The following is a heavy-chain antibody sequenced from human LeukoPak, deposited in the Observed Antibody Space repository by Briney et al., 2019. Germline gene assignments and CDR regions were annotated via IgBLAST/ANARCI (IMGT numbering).Heavy chain of an antibody. CDR2: ISGSGYST. CDR3: AKGGKWEPSGWLDY. CDR1: GYTFSIYA. Sequence: GGSLRLSCAASGYTFSIYAMSWVRQAPGKGLEWVSPISGSGYSTYYADPVKGRFTISRDNSKNTLYLQMNSLRAEDTAIYYCAKGGKWEPSGWLDYWGQGTLVTVSS. D-gene: IGHD1-26*01. J-gene: IGHJ4*02. V-gene: IGHV3-23*01.